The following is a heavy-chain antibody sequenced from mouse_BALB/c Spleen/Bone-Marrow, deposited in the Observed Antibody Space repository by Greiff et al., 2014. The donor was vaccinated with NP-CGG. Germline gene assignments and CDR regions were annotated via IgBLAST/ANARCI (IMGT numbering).Heavy chain of an antibody. D-gene: IGHD4-1*01. V-gene: IGHV1-15*01. CDR3: TRRTGDPY. J-gene: IGHJ3*01. CDR2: IDPETGGT. CDR1: GYTFTDYE. Sequence: QVQLQQSGAELVRPGASVTLSCKASGYTFTDYEMHWVKQTPVHGLEWIGAIDPETGGTAYNQKFKGKATLTADKSSSTAYMELRSLTSECSAVYYCTRRTGDPYWGQGTLVTVSA.